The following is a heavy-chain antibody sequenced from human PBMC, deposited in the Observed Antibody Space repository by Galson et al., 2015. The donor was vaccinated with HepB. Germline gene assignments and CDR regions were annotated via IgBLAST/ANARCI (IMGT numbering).Heavy chain of an antibody. D-gene: IGHD6-19*01. V-gene: IGHV6-1*01. Sequence: CAISGDSVSSNSAAWNWIRRSPSRGLEWLGRTYYRSKWCSDYAVSVRSRISINVDTSRNQFSLQLNSVTPEDTAVYYCAGVAGTIYYYGMDVWGQGTTVTVSS. CDR1: GDSVSSNSAA. CDR3: AGVAGTIYYYGMDV. J-gene: IGHJ6*02. CDR2: TYYRSKWCS.